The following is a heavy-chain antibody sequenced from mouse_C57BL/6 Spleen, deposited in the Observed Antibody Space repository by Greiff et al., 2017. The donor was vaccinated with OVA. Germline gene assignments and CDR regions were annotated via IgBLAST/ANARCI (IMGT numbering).Heavy chain of an antibody. CDR1: GYTFTSYW. Sequence: QVQLQQPGAELVMPGASVKLSCKASGYTFTSYWMHWVQQTPGQGLEWIGEIDPSDSYTNYNQKFKGKFTLTVDKSSSTAYMQLSSLTSEDSAVYYCARGYSFYAMDYWGQGTSVTVSS. D-gene: IGHD2-12*01. J-gene: IGHJ4*01. V-gene: IGHV1-69*01. CDR3: ARGYSFYAMDY. CDR2: IDPSDSYT.